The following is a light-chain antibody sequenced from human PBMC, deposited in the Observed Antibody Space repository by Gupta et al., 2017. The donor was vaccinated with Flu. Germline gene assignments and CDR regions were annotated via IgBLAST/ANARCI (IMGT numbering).Light chain of an antibody. CDR3: ASYTTTADRV. CDR2: EVY. V-gene: IGLV2-14*01. Sequence: SITISCAGASSDVGHNNYVSWYQQHPGRAPTLIIYEVYNRPSGISDRFSGSRSGNTAFLTISGLQAEDEANYACASYTTTADRVFGGGTKVTVL. CDR1: SSDVGHNNY. J-gene: IGLJ3*02.